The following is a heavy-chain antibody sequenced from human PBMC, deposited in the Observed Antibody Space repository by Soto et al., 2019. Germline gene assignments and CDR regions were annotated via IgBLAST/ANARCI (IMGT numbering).Heavy chain of an antibody. CDR3: AKDLPSTVAVVRYFDY. J-gene: IGHJ4*02. D-gene: IGHD4-17*01. CDR2: ISGSGGST. Sequence: EVQLLESGGGLVQSGGSLRLSCAASGFTFSSYAMSWVRQAPGKGLEWVSAISGSGGSTYYADSVKGRFTISRDNSKNTLYLQMNSLRAEDTAVYYCAKDLPSTVAVVRYFDYWGQGTLVTVSS. V-gene: IGHV3-23*01. CDR1: GFTFSSYA.